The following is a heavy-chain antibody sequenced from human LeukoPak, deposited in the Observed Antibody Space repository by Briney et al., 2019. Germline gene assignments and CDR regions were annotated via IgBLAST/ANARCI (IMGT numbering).Heavy chain of an antibody. CDR3: AITGSSGGDY. V-gene: IGHV3-21*01. J-gene: IGHJ4*02. CDR2: ISSSSSYI. D-gene: IGHD1-26*01. CDR1: GFTFSSYS. Sequence: GGSLRLSCAASGFTFSSYSMNWVRQAPGKGLEWVSSISSSSSYIYYADSVKGRFTISRDNAKNSLYLQMNSLRAEDAAVYYCAITGSSGGDYWGQGTLVTVSS.